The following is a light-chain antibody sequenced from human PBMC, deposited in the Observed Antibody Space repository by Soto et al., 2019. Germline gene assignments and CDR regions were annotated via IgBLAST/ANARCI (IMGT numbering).Light chain of an antibody. V-gene: IGKV1-5*03. CDR1: QSISSW. Sequence: DIQMTQSPSTLSSSLGDRLTIASLASQSISSWLAWYQQKPGKAPKLLIYKASTLESGVPSNFSGSGSGTEFTLTISSLQPEDFATYYCQQYNIYPWTFCQGGKV. J-gene: IGKJ1*01. CDR2: KAS. CDR3: QQYNIYPWT.